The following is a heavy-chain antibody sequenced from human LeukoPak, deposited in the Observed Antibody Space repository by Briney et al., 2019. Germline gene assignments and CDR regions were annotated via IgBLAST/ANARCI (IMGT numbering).Heavy chain of an antibody. Sequence: SETLSLTCAVYGGSFSGYHWSWIRQPPGKGLEWIGEINHSGSTNYNPSLKSRVTISVDTSKNQFSLKLSSVTAADTAVYYCASRNYGSGTDFDYWGQGTLVTVSS. D-gene: IGHD3-10*01. V-gene: IGHV4-34*01. CDR2: INHSGST. CDR3: ASRNYGSGTDFDY. J-gene: IGHJ4*02. CDR1: GGSFSGYH.